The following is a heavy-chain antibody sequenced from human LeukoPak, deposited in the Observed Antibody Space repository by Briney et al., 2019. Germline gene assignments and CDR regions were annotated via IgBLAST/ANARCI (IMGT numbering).Heavy chain of an antibody. Sequence: PSETLSLTCTVSGGSISSYYWSWIRQPPGKGLEWIGYIYYSGSTNYNPSLKSRVTISVDTSKNQFSLKLSSVTAADTAVYYCARGGALYYYDSSGYPNWFDPWGQGTLVTVSS. V-gene: IGHV4-59*12. CDR3: ARGGALYYYDSSGYPNWFDP. J-gene: IGHJ5*02. CDR2: IYYSGST. CDR1: GGSISSYY. D-gene: IGHD3-22*01.